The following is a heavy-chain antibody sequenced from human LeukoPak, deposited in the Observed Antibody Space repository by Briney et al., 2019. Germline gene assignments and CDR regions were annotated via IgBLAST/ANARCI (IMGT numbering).Heavy chain of an antibody. CDR2: IHPGTGDA. D-gene: IGHD1-1*01. J-gene: IGHJ4*02. CDR1: GHXFTTYY. Sequence: ASVKVSCKASGHXFTTYYIHWVRQAPGQGLEWMGWIHPGTGDANYAQKFQDRVTVTRDTSIATAYMDLIRLTSDDTAVYYCASYASGYNWLRVWGQGTLVTVSS. V-gene: IGHV1-2*02. CDR3: ASYASGYNWLRV.